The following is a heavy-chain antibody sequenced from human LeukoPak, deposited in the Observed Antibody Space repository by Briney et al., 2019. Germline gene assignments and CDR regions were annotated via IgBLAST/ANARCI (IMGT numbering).Heavy chain of an antibody. CDR3: ARGTILRFLESTNWFDP. V-gene: IGHV4-34*01. J-gene: IGHJ5*02. CDR1: GGSFSGYY. Sequence: SETLSLTCAVYGGSFSGYYWSWIRQPPGKGLEWIGEINHSGSTNYNPSLKSRVTISVDTSKNQFSLKLSSVTAADTAVYYRARGTILRFLESTNWFDPWGQGTLVTVSS. CDR2: INHSGST. D-gene: IGHD3-3*01.